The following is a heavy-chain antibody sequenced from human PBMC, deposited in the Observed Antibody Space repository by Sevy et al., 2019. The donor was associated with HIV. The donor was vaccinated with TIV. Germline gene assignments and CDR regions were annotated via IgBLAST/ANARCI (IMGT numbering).Heavy chain of an antibody. CDR2: ISYEGTET. J-gene: IGHJ4*02. Sequence: GGSLRLSCAASGFAFSSHAMHWVRQAPGKGLEWVAVISYEGTETFYAASVEGRFTISRDNSKNMLSLQINSLRPEDTAVYYCARARLVPGYWGQGTLVTVSS. V-gene: IGHV3-30-3*01. D-gene: IGHD6-19*01. CDR1: GFAFSSHA. CDR3: ARARLVPGY.